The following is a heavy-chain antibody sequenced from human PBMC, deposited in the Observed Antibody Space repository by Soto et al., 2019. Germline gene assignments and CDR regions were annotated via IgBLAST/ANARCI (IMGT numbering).Heavy chain of an antibody. D-gene: IGHD1-20*01. V-gene: IGHV3-23*01. J-gene: IGHJ4*02. CDR1: GFNAGAFA. CDR3: TRETVAGITGLDY. CDR2: ISVSDAFI. Sequence: GGSLRLSCAASGFNAGAFAVNWVRQAPGKGLEWVSGISVSDAFIYYADSVRGRFSISRDASENILYLQMNSLRVDDTALYYCTRETVAGITGLDYWGRGTRVTVSS.